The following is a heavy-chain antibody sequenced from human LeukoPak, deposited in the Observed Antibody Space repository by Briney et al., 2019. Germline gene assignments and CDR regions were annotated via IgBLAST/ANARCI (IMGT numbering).Heavy chain of an antibody. Sequence: ASVKVSCKASGYTFTGYYMHWVRQAPGQGLEWMGWINPNSGGTNYAQKFQGRVTMTRDTSISTAYMELSRLRSDDTAVYYCARGGDILTGYYRTLSNWFDPWGQGTLVTVSS. V-gene: IGHV1-2*02. D-gene: IGHD3-9*01. CDR1: GYTFTGYY. CDR2: INPNSGGT. J-gene: IGHJ5*02. CDR3: ARGGDILTGYYRTLSNWFDP.